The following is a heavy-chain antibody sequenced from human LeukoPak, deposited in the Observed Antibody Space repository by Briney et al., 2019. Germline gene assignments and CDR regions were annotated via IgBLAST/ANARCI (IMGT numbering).Heavy chain of an antibody. CDR1: GFSFSSYA. J-gene: IGHJ4*02. Sequence: GGSLRLSCAASGFSFSSYAMSWVRQAPGKGLEWVSYISSSGSTIHYADSVKGRFTISRDNAKNSLYLQMNSLRAEDTAVYYCARAWGYFDYWGQGTLVTVSS. CDR2: ISSSGSTI. D-gene: IGHD3-16*01. V-gene: IGHV3-48*04. CDR3: ARAWGYFDY.